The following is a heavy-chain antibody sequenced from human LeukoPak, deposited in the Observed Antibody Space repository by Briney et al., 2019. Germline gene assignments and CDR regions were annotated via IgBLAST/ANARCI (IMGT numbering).Heavy chain of an antibody. Sequence: AAVKVSCKASGYTFTSYGISWVRQAPAQGLEWMGWISAYNGNTNYAQKLQGRVTMTTDTSTSTAYMELRSLRSDDTAVYYCARAHDYGGNQAFDYWGQGTLVTVSS. CDR1: GYTFTSYG. V-gene: IGHV1-18*01. D-gene: IGHD4-23*01. CDR2: ISAYNGNT. J-gene: IGHJ4*02. CDR3: ARAHDYGGNQAFDY.